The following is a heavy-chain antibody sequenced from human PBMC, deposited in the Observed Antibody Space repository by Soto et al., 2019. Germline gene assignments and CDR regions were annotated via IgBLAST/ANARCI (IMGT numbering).Heavy chain of an antibody. V-gene: IGHV1-18*04. D-gene: IGHD2-15*01. Sequence: ASVKVSCKASGYTFTSHGISWVRQAPGQGLEWMGWISGYNGNTNYAQKLQGRVTMTTDTSTSTAYMELRSLRSDDTAVYYCASWAGKIRDLGGTFDYWGQGTRVTVYS. CDR1: GYTFTSHG. J-gene: IGHJ4*02. CDR2: ISGYNGNT. CDR3: ASWAGKIRDLGGTFDY.